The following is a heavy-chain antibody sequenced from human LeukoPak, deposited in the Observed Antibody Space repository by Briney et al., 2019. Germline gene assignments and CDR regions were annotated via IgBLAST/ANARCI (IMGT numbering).Heavy chain of an antibody. CDR1: GFTFSSYS. CDR2: ISSSSSYI. Sequence: GGSLRLSCAASGFTFSSYSMNWVRQAPGKGLEWASSISSSSSYIYYADSVKGRFTISRDNAKNSLYLQMNSLRAEETAVYYCASSHLGYCSSTSCYRGLGYYYYYMDVWGKGTTVTVSS. CDR3: ASSHLGYCSSTSCYRGLGYYYYYMDV. D-gene: IGHD2-2*01. V-gene: IGHV3-21*01. J-gene: IGHJ6*03.